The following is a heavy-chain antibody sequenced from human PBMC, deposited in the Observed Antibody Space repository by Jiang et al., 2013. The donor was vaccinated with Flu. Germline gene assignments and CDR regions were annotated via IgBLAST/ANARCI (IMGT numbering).Heavy chain of an antibody. CDR2: IYYSGST. J-gene: IGHJ5*02. CDR3: ARHRTLAGVVIAYNWFDP. D-gene: IGHD2-15*01. V-gene: IGHV4-39*01. Sequence: SGLVKPSETLSLTCTVSGGSISSGSYYWGWIRQPPGKGLEWFGSIYYSGSTYSNPSLKSRVTISVDTSKNQFSLKLSSVTAADTAVYYCARHRTLAGVVIAYNWFDPWGQGTLVTVSS. CDR1: GGSISSGSYY.